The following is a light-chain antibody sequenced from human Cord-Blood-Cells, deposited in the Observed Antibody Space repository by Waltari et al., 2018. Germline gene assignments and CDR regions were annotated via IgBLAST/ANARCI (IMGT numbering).Light chain of an antibody. V-gene: IGLV2-14*01. CDR1: SSDVGGYNY. CDR2: DVS. Sequence: QSALTQPASVSGSPGQSITISCTGTSSDVGGYNYVSWYQQHPGKAPKLMIYDVSNRPSGVSNRFSGSKSGNPAARTISGLQAEDEADYYCSSYTSSSTPVVFGGGTKLTVL. CDR3: SSYTSSSTPVV. J-gene: IGLJ2*01.